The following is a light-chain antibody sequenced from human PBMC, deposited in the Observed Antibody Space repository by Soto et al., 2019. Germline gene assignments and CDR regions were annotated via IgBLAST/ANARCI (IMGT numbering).Light chain of an antibody. CDR3: QQRSNWPPIT. CDR2: DAS. J-gene: IGKJ5*01. CDR1: QSVKTF. Sequence: EIVLTQSPATLSLSPGERSTLSFMSSQSVKTFLVWYQQRPGQAPRLLIYDASHRAAGIPARFSGSGFGTDFTLTISSLEPEDAAVYYCQQRSNWPPITFGQGTRLENK. V-gene: IGKV3-11*01.